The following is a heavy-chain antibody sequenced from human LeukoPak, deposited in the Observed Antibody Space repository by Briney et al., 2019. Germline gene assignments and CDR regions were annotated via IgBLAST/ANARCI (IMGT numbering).Heavy chain of an antibody. Sequence: GGSLRLSCAASGFTFSSYAMSWVRQAPGKGLEWVSAISGSGGSTYYADSVKGRFTISRDNSKNTLYLQMNGLRAEDTAVYYCAKKGHKIAYYGMDVWGQGTTVTVSS. CDR1: GFTFSSYA. V-gene: IGHV3-23*01. CDR3: AKKGHKIAYYGMDV. CDR2: ISGSGGST. J-gene: IGHJ6*02. D-gene: IGHD2-21*01.